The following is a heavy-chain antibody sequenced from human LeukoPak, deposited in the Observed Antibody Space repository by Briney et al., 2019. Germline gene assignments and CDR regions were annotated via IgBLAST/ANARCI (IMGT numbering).Heavy chain of an antibody. Sequence: PGGSLRLSCAASGFTFSSYGMHWVRQAPGKGLEGVAVISYDGSNKYYADSVKGRFTISRDNSKNTLYLQMNSLRAEDTAVYYCAKDLWTQRGVLDYWGQGTLVTVSS. CDR1: GFTFSSYG. CDR3: AKDLWTQRGVLDY. V-gene: IGHV3-30*18. CDR2: ISYDGSNK. D-gene: IGHD1-1*01. J-gene: IGHJ4*02.